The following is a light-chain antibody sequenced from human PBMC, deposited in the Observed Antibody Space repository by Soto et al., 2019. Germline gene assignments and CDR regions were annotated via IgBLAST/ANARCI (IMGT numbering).Light chain of an antibody. CDR2: KGS. Sequence: DIQMTQSPSTLSASVGDRVTITCRASQSIRSWLAWYQQKPGKAPKRLIYKGSNLESGDPSRIGGRGAGTDFDRTISSLQPDDFATYYRQQDKSYPLTYGPGTKVDIK. J-gene: IGKJ3*01. CDR3: QQDKSYPLT. CDR1: QSIRSW. V-gene: IGKV1-5*03.